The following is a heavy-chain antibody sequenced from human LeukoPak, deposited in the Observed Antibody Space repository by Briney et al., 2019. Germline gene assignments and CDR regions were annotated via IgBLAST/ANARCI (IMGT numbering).Heavy chain of an antibody. J-gene: IGHJ6*03. CDR2: IRYDGSNK. V-gene: IGHV3-30*02. Sequence: GGSLRLSCAASGFTFSSYGFHWVRQAPGKGLEWVAFIRYDGSNKYYADSVKGRFTISRDNSKNTLYLQMNSLRAEDTAVYYCAKNGDRGAYCTGGTCYPYFYYYMDVWGKGTTVTI. CDR3: AKNGDRGAYCTGGTCYPYFYYYMDV. CDR1: GFTFSSYG. D-gene: IGHD2-15*01.